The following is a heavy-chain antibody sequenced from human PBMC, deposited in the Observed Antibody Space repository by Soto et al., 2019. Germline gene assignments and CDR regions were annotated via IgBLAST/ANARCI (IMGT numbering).Heavy chain of an antibody. CDR1: GGTVSSYS. D-gene: IGHD3-3*01. Sequence: QVQLVQSEAEVKKPGSSVRVSCKSSGGTVSSYSLSWLRQAPGQGLEWVGGILALRQTTKYAQKFQGKVTISVKSRTTTAYKDLKRPTSQHTTVYYSASPTDWVRFLGWLPFGAWGQGTLVTVSS. CDR3: ASPTDWVRFLGWLPFGA. V-gene: IGHV1-69*06. J-gene: IGHJ1*01. CDR2: ILALRQTT.